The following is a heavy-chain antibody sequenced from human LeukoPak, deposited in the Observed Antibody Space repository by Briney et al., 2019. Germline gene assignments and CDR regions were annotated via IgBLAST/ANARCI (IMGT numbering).Heavy chain of an antibody. CDR1: GGSFSGYY. J-gene: IGHJ4*02. Sequence: SETLSLTCAVYGGSFSGYYWSWIRQPPGKGLEWIGEINHSGSTNYNPSLKSRVTISVDTSKNQFSLKLSSVTAADTAVYYRAREKPMVRGVIINYWGQGTPVTVSS. D-gene: IGHD3-10*01. CDR2: INHSGST. CDR3: AREKPMVRGVIINY. V-gene: IGHV4-34*01.